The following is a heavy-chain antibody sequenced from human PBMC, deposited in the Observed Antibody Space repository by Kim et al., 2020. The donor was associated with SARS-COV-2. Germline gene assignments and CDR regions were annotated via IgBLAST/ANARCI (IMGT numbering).Heavy chain of an antibody. Sequence: DSVKGRFTISRDNSKNTLYLHMHSLRAEDTAVYYCARDRSGIVGATDFDYWGQGTLVTVSS. V-gene: IGHV3-53*01. D-gene: IGHD1-26*01. CDR3: ARDRSGIVGATDFDY. J-gene: IGHJ4*02.